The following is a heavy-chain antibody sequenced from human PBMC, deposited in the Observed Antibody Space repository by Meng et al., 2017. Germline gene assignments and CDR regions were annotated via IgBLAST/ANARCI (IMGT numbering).Heavy chain of an antibody. CDR1: GFTCSRFA. D-gene: IGHD2-15*01. V-gene: IGHV3-30*01. CDR3: ARAVVVAAQSLFDY. Sequence: RRGEAGVCWVPLRSPLVLSGAAFGFTCSRFAMHWVRQAPGKGLEWVAVISYDGSNKYYADSVKGRFTISRDNSKNTLYLQMNSLRAEDTAVYYCARAVVVAAQSLFDYWGQGTLVTVSS. CDR2: ISYDGSNK. J-gene: IGHJ4*02.